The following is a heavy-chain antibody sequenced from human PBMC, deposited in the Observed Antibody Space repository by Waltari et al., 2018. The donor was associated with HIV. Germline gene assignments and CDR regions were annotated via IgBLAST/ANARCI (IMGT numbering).Heavy chain of an antibody. J-gene: IGHJ4*02. V-gene: IGHV3-30*04. CDR1: GFSFGSQA. CDR3: AREAAPPEY. CDR2: ISYEGSNK. Sequence: QVQLVESGGGVVQPGRSLRLSCAASGFSFGSQAMHWVRQAPGKGLEWVAAISYEGSNKFYADSVKGRFTISRDNSKNAVYVEMSSLSPEDTAVYFCAREAAPPEYWGQGTLVTVSS.